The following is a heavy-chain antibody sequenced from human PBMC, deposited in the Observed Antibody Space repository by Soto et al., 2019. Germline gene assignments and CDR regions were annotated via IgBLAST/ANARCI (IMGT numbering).Heavy chain of an antibody. CDR3: VKERYGQLWLEDYGMDV. CDR2: ISYDASDK. CDR1: AFTFSSYR. J-gene: IGHJ6*02. V-gene: IGHV3-30*18. D-gene: IGHD5-18*01. Sequence: QVQLVESGGGVVQPGRSLRLSCAASAFTFSSYRIHWVRQAPGKGLDWVAVISYDASDKYYADSVKGRFTISRDNSKNTLYLQMNSRRAEDTAVYYCVKERYGQLWLEDYGMDVWGQGTTVTVSS.